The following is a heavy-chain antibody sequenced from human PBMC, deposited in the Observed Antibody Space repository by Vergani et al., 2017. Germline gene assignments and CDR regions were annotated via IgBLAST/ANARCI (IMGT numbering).Heavy chain of an antibody. D-gene: IGHD6-13*01. V-gene: IGHV3-21*01. CDR1: GFTFSSYS. Sequence: EVQLVESGGGLVKPGGSLRLSCAASGFTFSSYSMNWVRQAPGKGLEWVSSISSSSSYIYYADSVKGRFTISRDNSKNTLYLQMNSLRAEDTAVYYCGKDPTPIAAAGTGYFDYWGQGTLVTVSS. J-gene: IGHJ4*02. CDR2: ISSSSSYI. CDR3: GKDPTPIAAAGTGYFDY.